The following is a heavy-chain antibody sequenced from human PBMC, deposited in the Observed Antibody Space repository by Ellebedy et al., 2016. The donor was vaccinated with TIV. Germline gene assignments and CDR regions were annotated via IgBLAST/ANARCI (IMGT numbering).Heavy chain of an antibody. Sequence: GESLKISCAASGFTFSDAWMNWVRQAPGKGLEWVGRVKNRYSGAATDYAAPVRGRFTASRDDSKTTLFLQMNSLKTEDTAVYYCTIGDSTAGHDGFWGQGTLVTVSS. V-gene: IGHV3-15*01. CDR1: GFTFSDAW. CDR3: TIGDSTAGHDGF. CDR2: VKNRYSGAAT. D-gene: IGHD5-12*01. J-gene: IGHJ4*02.